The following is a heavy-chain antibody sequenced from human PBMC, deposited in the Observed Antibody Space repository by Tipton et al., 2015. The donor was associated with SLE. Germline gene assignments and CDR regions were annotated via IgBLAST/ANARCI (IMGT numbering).Heavy chain of an antibody. Sequence: TLSLTCTVSGGSISSHYWSWIRQPPGKRLEWIGHVHSSGSTFYNPSLKSRVSISMDTSKNQVSLRMTSVTAADTAVYYCATSGYDFLSWFHPWGQGTPVPVSS. J-gene: IGHJ5*02. D-gene: IGHD5-12*01. CDR3: ATSGYDFLSWFHP. V-gene: IGHV4-59*11. CDR1: GGSISSHY. CDR2: VHSSGST.